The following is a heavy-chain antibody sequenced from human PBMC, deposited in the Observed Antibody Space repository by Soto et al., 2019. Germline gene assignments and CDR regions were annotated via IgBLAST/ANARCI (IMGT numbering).Heavy chain of an antibody. CDR2: ISYDGSNK. D-gene: IGHD6-13*01. CDR3: ARDRRPIAAAGGYFDY. Sequence: GGSLRLSCAASGFTFSSYAMHWVRQAPGKGLEWVAVISYDGSNKYYADSVKGRFTISRDNSKNTLYLQMNSLRAEDTAVYYCARDRRPIAAAGGYFDYWGQGTLVTVSS. V-gene: IGHV3-30-3*01. CDR1: GFTFSSYA. J-gene: IGHJ4*02.